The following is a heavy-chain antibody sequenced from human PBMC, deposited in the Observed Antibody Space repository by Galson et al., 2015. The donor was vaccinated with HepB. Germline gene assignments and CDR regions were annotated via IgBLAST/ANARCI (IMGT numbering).Heavy chain of an antibody. V-gene: IGHV4-31*03. Sequence: TLSLTCTVSGGSISSGCYYWSWIRPHPGKGLEWIGYIYYSGSTYYNPSLKSRVTISVDTSKNKLSLKLSSVNAADTSVYYWARGGVRGQIQWFDPWGQGTLVTVSS. J-gene: IGHJ5*02. CDR3: ARGGVRGQIQWFDP. CDR1: GGSISSGCYY. D-gene: IGHD5-18*01. CDR2: IYYSGST.